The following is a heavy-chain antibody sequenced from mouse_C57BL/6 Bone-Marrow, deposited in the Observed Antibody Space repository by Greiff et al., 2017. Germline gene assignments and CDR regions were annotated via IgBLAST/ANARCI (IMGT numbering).Heavy chain of an antibody. CDR3: LLPYFDY. V-gene: IGHV14-2*01. CDR2: IDPEDGET. J-gene: IGHJ2*01. CDR1: GFNIKDYY. Sequence: VQLKESGAELVKPGASVKLSCTASGFNIKDYYMHWVKQRTEQGLEWIGRIDPEDGETKYATKFQGKATITADTSSNTAYLQLSSLTSEDHAVYYCLLPYFDYWGQGTTLTVSS. D-gene: IGHD1-1*01.